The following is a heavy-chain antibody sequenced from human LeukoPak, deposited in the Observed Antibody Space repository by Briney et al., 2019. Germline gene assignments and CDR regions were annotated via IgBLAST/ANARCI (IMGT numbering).Heavy chain of an antibody. CDR1: GYTFTTYN. CDR3: ARLYSGYGNYYYYMDV. Sequence: GASVKVSCKASGYTFTTYNINWVRQAPGQGLEWMGWISGYNGNTNYAQKLQGRVTMTTDTSTSTAYMELSSLRSDDTAVYYCARLYSGYGNYYYYMDVWGKGTTVTVSS. CDR2: ISGYNGNT. V-gene: IGHV1-18*01. D-gene: IGHD5-12*01. J-gene: IGHJ6*03.